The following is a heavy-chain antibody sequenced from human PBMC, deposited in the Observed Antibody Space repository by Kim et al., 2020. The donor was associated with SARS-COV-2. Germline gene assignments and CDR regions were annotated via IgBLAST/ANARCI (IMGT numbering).Heavy chain of an antibody. Sequence: SVKVSCKASGGTFSSYAISWVRQAPGQGLEWMGGIIPIFGTANYAQKFQGRVTITADESTSTAYMELSSLRSEDTAVYYCARSGTGDYYGSGSPLDAFDIWGQGTMVTVSS. J-gene: IGHJ3*02. CDR3: ARSGTGDYYGSGSPLDAFDI. CDR2: IIPIFGTA. CDR1: GGTFSSYA. D-gene: IGHD3-10*01. V-gene: IGHV1-69*13.